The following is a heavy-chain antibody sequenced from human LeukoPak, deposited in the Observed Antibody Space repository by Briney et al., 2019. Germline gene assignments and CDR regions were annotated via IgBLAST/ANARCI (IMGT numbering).Heavy chain of an antibody. CDR2: ISSGSSTI. CDR1: GFTFSSYS. D-gene: IGHD2-2*01. Sequence: QPGGSLRLSCAASGFTFSSYSMNWVRQAPGKGLEWVSYISSGSSTIYYADSVKGRFTISRDNAKNSLYLQMNSLRAEDTAVYYCARVGCSSTSCSYYYYYYYMDVWGKGTTVTVSS. CDR3: ARVGCSSTSCSYYYYYYYMDV. J-gene: IGHJ6*03. V-gene: IGHV3-48*04.